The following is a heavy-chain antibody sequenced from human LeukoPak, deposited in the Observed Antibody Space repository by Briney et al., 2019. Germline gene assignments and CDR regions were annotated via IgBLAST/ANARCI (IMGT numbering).Heavy chain of an antibody. J-gene: IGHJ4*02. D-gene: IGHD3-22*01. CDR1: GGSISSNSYY. Sequence: SETLSLTCTVSGGSISSNSYYWGWIRQPPGKGLEWIGSIYYSGSTYYNPSLKNRLTISVDTSKNQFSLKLSSVTAADTAVYYCARHSLSSGYSDYWGQGTLVTVSS. CDR3: ARHSLSSGYSDY. V-gene: IGHV4-39*01. CDR2: IYYSGST.